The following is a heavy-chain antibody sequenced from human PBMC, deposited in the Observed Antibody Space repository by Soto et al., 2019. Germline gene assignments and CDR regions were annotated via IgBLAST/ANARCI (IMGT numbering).Heavy chain of an antibody. CDR1: GYTFTSYG. V-gene: IGHV1-18*01. Sequence: QVQLVQSGAEVKKPGASVKVSCKASGYTFTSYGISWVRQAPGQGLEWMGWISAYNGNTNYAQKLQGRVTMTTDTSTSTAYMELRSLRSDDTAVYYCARGPGEWLRPQDYYYYYGMDVWGQGTTVTVSS. CDR3: ARGPGEWLRPQDYYYYYGMDV. CDR2: ISAYNGNT. D-gene: IGHD5-12*01. J-gene: IGHJ6*02.